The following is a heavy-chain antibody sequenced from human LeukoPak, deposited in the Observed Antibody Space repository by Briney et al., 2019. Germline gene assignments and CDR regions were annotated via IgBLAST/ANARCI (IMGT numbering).Heavy chain of an antibody. CDR2: IYYGGTT. CDR1: GGSISTSSYY. CDR3: TRGLPRANDAFDI. V-gene: IGHV4-39*01. Sequence: PSETLSLTCTVSGGSISTSSYYWGWIRQPPGKGLEWIGSIYYGGTTYYNPSLKSRVSISVDTSESQFSLKLSSVTAADTALYYCTRGLPRANDAFDIWGQGTLVTVSS. J-gene: IGHJ3*02.